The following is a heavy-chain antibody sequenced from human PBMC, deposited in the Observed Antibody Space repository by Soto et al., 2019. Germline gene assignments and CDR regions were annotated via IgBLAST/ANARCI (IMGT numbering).Heavy chain of an antibody. V-gene: IGHV3-23*01. CDR2: ISGSGGSR. CDR3: ARGDDSSGYYPALNY. J-gene: IGHJ4*02. D-gene: IGHD3-22*01. CDR1: GFTFSSYP. Sequence: PGGSLRRSCAPSGFTFSSYPMSWVREAPGKGQEWVSAISGSGGSRYYADSVKGRFTISRDNSKNTLYLQMNSLRAEDTAVYYCARGDDSSGYYPALNYWGQGTLVTVSS.